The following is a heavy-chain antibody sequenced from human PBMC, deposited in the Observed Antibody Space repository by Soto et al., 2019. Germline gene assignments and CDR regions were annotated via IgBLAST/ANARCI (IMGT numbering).Heavy chain of an antibody. CDR2: ISGSGGST. J-gene: IGHJ6*02. Sequence: GGSLRLSCAASGFTFSSYAMSWVRQAPGKGLEWVSAISGSGGSTYYADSVKGRFTISRDNSKNTLYLQMNSLRAEDTAVYYCAKDPYCGGDCEADYYYYYGMDVWGQGTTVTVSS. CDR3: AKDPYCGGDCEADYYYYYGMDV. CDR1: GFTFSSYA. V-gene: IGHV3-23*01. D-gene: IGHD2-21*02.